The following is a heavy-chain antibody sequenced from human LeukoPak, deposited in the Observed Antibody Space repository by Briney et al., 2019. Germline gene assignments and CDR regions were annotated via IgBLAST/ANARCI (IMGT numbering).Heavy chain of an antibody. D-gene: IGHD4-23*01. V-gene: IGHV4-59*01. CDR3: ARVEKDYGGNWAFDY. J-gene: IGHJ4*02. CDR2: IYYTGST. CDR1: GGSISSYY. Sequence: SETLSLTCTISGGSISSYYWSWIRQPPGKGLEWIGYIYYTGSTNHNPSLKSRVTISVDTSKNQFSLKLSSVTAADTAVYYCARVEKDYGGNWAFDYWGQGTLVTVSS.